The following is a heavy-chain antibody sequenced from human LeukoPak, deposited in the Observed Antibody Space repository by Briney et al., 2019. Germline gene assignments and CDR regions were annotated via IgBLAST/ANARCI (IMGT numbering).Heavy chain of an antibody. V-gene: IGHV1-69*13. CDR1: GGTFSSYA. Sequence: ASVKVSCKASGGTFSSYAISWVRQAPGQGLEWMGGIIPIFGTANYAQKFQGRVTITAGESTSTAYMELSSLRSEDTAVYYCARDPCSSTSCFNWFDPWGQGTLVTVSS. J-gene: IGHJ5*02. D-gene: IGHD2-2*01. CDR2: IIPIFGTA. CDR3: ARDPCSSTSCFNWFDP.